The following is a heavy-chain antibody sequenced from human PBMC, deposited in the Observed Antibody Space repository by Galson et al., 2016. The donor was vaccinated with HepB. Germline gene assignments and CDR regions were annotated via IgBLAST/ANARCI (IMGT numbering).Heavy chain of an antibody. Sequence: SLRLSCAASGFTFSNYWMSWVRLAPGRGLEWVANIKEDGSEKYYVDSVKGRFIISRGNAKNSLYLQMNSLRAEDTAVYYCASRHSGWYYFDYWGRGTLVIVSS. D-gene: IGHD6-19*01. V-gene: IGHV3-7*01. CDR3: ASRHSGWYYFDY. CDR1: GFTFSNYW. J-gene: IGHJ4*01. CDR2: IKEDGSEK.